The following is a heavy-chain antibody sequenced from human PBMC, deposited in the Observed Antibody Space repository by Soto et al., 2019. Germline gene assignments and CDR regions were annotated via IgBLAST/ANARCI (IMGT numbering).Heavy chain of an antibody. Sequence: ASVKVSCKASGDTFTGYYVHWVRQAPGQGLEWMGWINTNSGDTQYAQQFQGRVTMTSDTSTTTIYMELSSLRSDATAVYYCARDRQHLILYNWFDPWGQGTLVTVSS. CDR3: ARDRQHLILYNWFDP. CDR1: GDTFTGYY. J-gene: IGHJ5*02. V-gene: IGHV1-2*02. CDR2: INTNSGDT. D-gene: IGHD6-13*01.